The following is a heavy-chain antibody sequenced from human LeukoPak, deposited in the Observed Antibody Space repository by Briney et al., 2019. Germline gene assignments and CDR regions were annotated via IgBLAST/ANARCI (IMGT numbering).Heavy chain of an antibody. CDR3: TSGGYCSSTSCYGEN. Sequence: GGSLRLSCAASGFTFSGSAMHWVRQASGKGLEWVGRIRSKANSYATAYAASVKGRFTISRDDSRNTAYLQMNSLKTEDTAVYYCTSGGYCSSTSCYGENWGQGTLVTVSS. V-gene: IGHV3-73*01. CDR2: IRSKANSYAT. D-gene: IGHD2-2*01. CDR1: GFTFSGSA. J-gene: IGHJ4*02.